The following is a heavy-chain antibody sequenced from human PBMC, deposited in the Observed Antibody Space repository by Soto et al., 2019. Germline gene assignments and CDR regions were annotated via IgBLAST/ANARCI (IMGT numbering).Heavy chain of an antibody. Sequence: PSETLSLTCAVSGGSISSSNWWSWVRQPPGKGLEWIGEIYHSGSTNYNPSLKSRVTISVDKSKNQFSLKLSSVTAADTAVYYCARRGDSSGYYPNDAFDIWGQGTMVTV. D-gene: IGHD3-22*01. V-gene: IGHV4-4*02. J-gene: IGHJ3*02. CDR3: ARRGDSSGYYPNDAFDI. CDR2: IYHSGST. CDR1: GGSISSSNW.